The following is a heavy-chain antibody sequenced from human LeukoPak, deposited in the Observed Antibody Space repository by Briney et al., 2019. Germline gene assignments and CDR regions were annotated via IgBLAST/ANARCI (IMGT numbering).Heavy chain of an antibody. Sequence: ASVKVSCKASGYTFTSYDINWVRQATGQGLEWMGWMNPNGGNTGYAQKFQGRVTITRNTSISTAYMELSSLRSEDTAVYYCARAYYDYVWGSYRLMAFDIWGQGTMVTVSS. CDR2: MNPNGGNT. D-gene: IGHD3-16*02. CDR3: ARAYYDYVWGSYRLMAFDI. CDR1: GYTFTSYD. J-gene: IGHJ3*02. V-gene: IGHV1-8*03.